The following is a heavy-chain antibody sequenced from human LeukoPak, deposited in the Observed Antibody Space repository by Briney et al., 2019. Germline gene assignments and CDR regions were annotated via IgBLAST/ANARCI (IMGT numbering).Heavy chain of an antibody. V-gene: IGHV4-34*01. CDR1: GGSFSGYY. D-gene: IGHD3-10*01. J-gene: IGHJ5*02. CDR3: ARGLQSDYYGSGSYFDP. CDR2: INHSGST. Sequence: KPSETLSLNCAVYGGSFSGYYWSWIRQPPGKGLEWIGEINHSGSTNYNPSLKSRVTISVDTSKNQFSLKLSSVTAADTAVYYCARGLQSDYYGSGSYFDPWGQGTLVTVSS.